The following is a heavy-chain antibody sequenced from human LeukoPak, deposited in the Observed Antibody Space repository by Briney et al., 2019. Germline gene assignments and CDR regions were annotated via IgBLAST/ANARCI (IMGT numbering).Heavy chain of an antibody. CDR3: ARGHYYFDY. CDR1: GFTFSDYY. Sequence: GGSLRLSCAASGFTFSDYYMSWIRQAPGKGLEWVSYISSSSSYTNYADSVKGRFTISGDNAKNSLYLQMNSLRAEDTAVYYCARGHYYFDYWGQGTLVTVSS. J-gene: IGHJ4*02. V-gene: IGHV3-11*06. CDR2: ISSSSSYT.